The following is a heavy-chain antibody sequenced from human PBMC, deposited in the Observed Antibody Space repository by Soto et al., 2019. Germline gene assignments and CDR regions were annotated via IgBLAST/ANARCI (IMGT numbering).Heavy chain of an antibody. Sequence: PSQTLSLTCAISGDSVSSNSAAWNWIRQSPSRGLEWLGRTYYRSKWYNDYAVSVKSRITINPDTSKNQFSLQLNSVTPEDTAVYYCAHSPTDSSSWYNYYYGMDVWGQGTTVTVSS. D-gene: IGHD6-13*01. CDR2: TYYRSKWYN. V-gene: IGHV6-1*01. J-gene: IGHJ6*02. CDR3: AHSPTDSSSWYNYYYGMDV. CDR1: GDSVSSNSAA.